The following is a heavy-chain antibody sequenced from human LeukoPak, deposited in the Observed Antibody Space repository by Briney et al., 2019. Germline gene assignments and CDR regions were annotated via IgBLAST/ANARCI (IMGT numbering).Heavy chain of an antibody. CDR2: IWYDGSNK. Sequence: PGGSLRLSCAASGFTFSSYGMHGVRQAPGKGLEWVAVIWYDGSNKYYADSVKGRFTISRDISKNTLYLQMNSLRAEDTAVYYFGKLVATGVDCDFWGQGTVVTVSS. J-gene: IGHJ4*02. V-gene: IGHV3-33*06. CDR3: GKLVATGVDCDF. CDR1: GFTFSSYG. D-gene: IGHD5-12*01.